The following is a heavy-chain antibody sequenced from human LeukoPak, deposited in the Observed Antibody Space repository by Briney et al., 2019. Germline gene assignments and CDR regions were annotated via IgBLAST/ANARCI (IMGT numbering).Heavy chain of an antibody. D-gene: IGHD6-19*01. CDR2: ISSSSTI. CDR1: GFTFSRYM. J-gene: IGHJ4*02. Sequence: GGALRVSCAASGFTFSRYMMNWGGQAPGEGPGWVSYISSSSTIYYADSVKGRFPISRDNAKNSLYLQMNSLRAEDTAVYYCARAYGIAVAGPLDYWGQGTLVTVSS. CDR3: ARAYGIAVAGPLDY. V-gene: IGHV3-48*01.